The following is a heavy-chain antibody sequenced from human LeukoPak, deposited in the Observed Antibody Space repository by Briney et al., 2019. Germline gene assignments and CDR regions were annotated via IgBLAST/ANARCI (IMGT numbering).Heavy chain of an antibody. CDR1: GFTFSSYA. V-gene: IGHV3-23*01. Sequence: QAGGSLRLSCAASGFTFSSYATSWVRQAPGKGLEWVSAISGSGGSTYYADSVKGRFTISRDNSKNTLYLQMNSLRAEDTAVYYCAKAKLAARLFDYWGQGTLVTVSS. CDR2: ISGSGGST. CDR3: AKAKLAARLFDY. J-gene: IGHJ4*02. D-gene: IGHD6-6*01.